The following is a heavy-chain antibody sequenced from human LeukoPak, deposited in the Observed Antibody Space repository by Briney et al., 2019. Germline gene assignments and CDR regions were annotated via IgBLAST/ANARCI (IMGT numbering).Heavy chain of an antibody. D-gene: IGHD5-12*01. CDR3: ARDQGIVATGLGY. CDR2: INPSGGST. V-gene: IGHV1-46*01. CDR1: GYTFTSYY. J-gene: IGHJ4*02. Sequence: ASVKVSCKASGYTFTSYYMHWVRQAPGQGLEWMGIINPSGGSTSYAQKFQGRVTMTTDTSTSTAYMELRSLRSDDTAVYYCARDQGIVATGLGYWGQGTLVTVSS.